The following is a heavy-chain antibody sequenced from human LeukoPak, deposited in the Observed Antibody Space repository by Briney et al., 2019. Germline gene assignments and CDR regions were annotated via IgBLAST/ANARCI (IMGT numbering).Heavy chain of an antibody. V-gene: IGHV3-23*01. Sequence: GGSLRLSCAASGFTFSSYAMSWVRQAPGKGLEWVSVISGSGGTTYYADSVKGRFTISRDNSKNTLYLQMNSLRAEDTAIYYCAKEFTLVRAMIDYWGQGTLVTVSS. D-gene: IGHD3-10*01. CDR2: ISGSGGTT. CDR1: GFTFSSYA. CDR3: AKEFTLVRAMIDY. J-gene: IGHJ4*02.